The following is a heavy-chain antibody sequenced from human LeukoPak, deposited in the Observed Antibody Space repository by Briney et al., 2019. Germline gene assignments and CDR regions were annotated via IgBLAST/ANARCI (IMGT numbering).Heavy chain of an antibody. D-gene: IGHD3-16*01. V-gene: IGHV3-23*01. Sequence: SGGSLRLSCAASGFTFSSYAMSWVRQAPGKGLEWVSAISGSGGSTYYADSVKGRFTISRDNSKNTLYLQMNSLRAEDTAVYYCAKCWGSLTNYMDVWGKGTTVTVSS. CDR2: ISGSGGST. J-gene: IGHJ6*03. CDR1: GFTFSSYA. CDR3: AKCWGSLTNYMDV.